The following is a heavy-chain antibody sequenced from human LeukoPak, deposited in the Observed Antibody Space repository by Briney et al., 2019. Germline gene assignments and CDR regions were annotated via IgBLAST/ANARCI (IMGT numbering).Heavy chain of an antibody. V-gene: IGHV3-7*01. CDR1: GFTFSSYG. D-gene: IGHD2-8*01. CDR3: ARDWVF. Sequence: GGSLRLSCAASGFTFSSYGMHWVRQAPGKGLEWVANINQDGSEKYYVDSVKGRFTISRDDAKKSLYLQMDSLRAQDTAVYYCARDWVFWGQGTLVIVSS. J-gene: IGHJ1*01. CDR2: INQDGSEK.